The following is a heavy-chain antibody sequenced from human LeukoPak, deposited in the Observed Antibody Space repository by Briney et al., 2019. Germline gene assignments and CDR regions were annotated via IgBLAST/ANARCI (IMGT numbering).Heavy chain of an antibody. D-gene: IGHD3-10*01. CDR2: IDHSGST. CDR3: ARGEGSGSYMSYFDY. CDR1: VGSFSGYY. Sequence: SETLSLTCAVYVGSFSGYYWSWIHQPPGKGLEWIGEIDHSGSTIYNPSLESRVTISQDTSKNQFSLKLSSVTAADTAVYYCARGEGSGSYMSYFDYWGQGGLVTVSS. J-gene: IGHJ4*02. V-gene: IGHV4-34*01.